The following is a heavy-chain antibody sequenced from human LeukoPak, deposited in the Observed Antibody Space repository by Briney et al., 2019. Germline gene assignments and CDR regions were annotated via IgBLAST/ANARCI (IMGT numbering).Heavy chain of an antibody. CDR3: AVNSPYDY. CDR1: GFTFSSYG. CDR2: VSYDGSNK. D-gene: IGHD5-18*01. Sequence: GGSLRLSCAASGFTFSSYGMHWVRQAPGKGLEWVAVVSYDGSNKYYADSVKGRFTISRDNSKNTLYLQMNSLRAEDTAVYYCAVNSPYDYWGQGTLVTVSS. V-gene: IGHV3-30*12. J-gene: IGHJ4*02.